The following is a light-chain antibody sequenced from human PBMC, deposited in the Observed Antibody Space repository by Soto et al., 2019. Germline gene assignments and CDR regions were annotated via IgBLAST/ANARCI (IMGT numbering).Light chain of an antibody. J-gene: IGLJ2*01. V-gene: IGLV3-1*01. CDR3: QAWDSSTVV. CDR1: KLGDKY. CDR2: QDS. Sequence: SYELTQPPSVSVSPGQTASITCSGDKLGDKYACWYQQKPGQSPVLVLYQDSKRPSGIPERFSGSNSGNTATLTIIGTQAMDEADYYCQAWDSSTVVFGGGTKLTVL.